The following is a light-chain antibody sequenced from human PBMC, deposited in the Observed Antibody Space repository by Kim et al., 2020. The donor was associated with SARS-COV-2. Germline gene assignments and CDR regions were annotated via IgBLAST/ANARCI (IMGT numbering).Light chain of an antibody. J-gene: IGKJ1*01. Sequence: ASVGDRVTISCRACQGISNYLAWFQQKPGKAPKRLIYATSTLESGVPSRFSSNKSGAEFTLTISSLQSEDFATYYSLQHHSYPWTFGQGTKVDIK. V-gene: IGKV1-17*03. CDR1: QGISNY. CDR3: LQHHSYPWT. CDR2: ATS.